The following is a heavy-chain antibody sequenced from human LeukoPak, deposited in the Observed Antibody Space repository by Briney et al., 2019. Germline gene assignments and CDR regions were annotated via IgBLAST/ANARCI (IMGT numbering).Heavy chain of an antibody. J-gene: IGHJ4*02. Sequence: ASVKVSCKASGYTFTGYYMHWVRQAPGQGLEWMGWINPNSGGTNYAQKFQGRVTMTRDTSISTAYMELNRLRSDDTAVYYCARVPYGSGSYYSGEQDYWGQGTLVTVSS. CDR1: GYTFTGYY. CDR3: ARVPYGSGSYYSGEQDY. CDR2: INPNSGGT. D-gene: IGHD3-10*01. V-gene: IGHV1-2*02.